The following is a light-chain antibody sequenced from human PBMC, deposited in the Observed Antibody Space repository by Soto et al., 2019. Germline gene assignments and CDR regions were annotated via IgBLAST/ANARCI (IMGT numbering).Light chain of an antibody. Sequence: EIVLVQYTDTLSLSPGERASLSCRASQSVSSNSLAWYQQKAGQAPRLLVYGASSRATGIPDRFSGSGSETDCTLTISRLEPEDFAVYFCQQYGSSRLTFGGGNKVEIK. CDR2: GAS. CDR1: QSVSSNS. J-gene: IGKJ4*01. V-gene: IGKV3-20*01. CDR3: QQYGSSRLT.